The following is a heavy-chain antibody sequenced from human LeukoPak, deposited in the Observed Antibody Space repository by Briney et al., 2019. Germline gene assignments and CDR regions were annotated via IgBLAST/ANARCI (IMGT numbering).Heavy chain of an antibody. Sequence: GGSLRLSCAASGFTVSSNYMSWVRQAPGKGLEWVSVIYSGGSTYYADSVKGRFTISRDNSKNTLYLQMNSLRAEDTAVYYCARGTGQQLVVIDAFDIWGQGTMVTVSS. CDR3: ARGTGQQLVVIDAFDI. CDR2: IYSGGST. V-gene: IGHV3-53*01. D-gene: IGHD6-13*01. CDR1: GFTVSSNY. J-gene: IGHJ3*02.